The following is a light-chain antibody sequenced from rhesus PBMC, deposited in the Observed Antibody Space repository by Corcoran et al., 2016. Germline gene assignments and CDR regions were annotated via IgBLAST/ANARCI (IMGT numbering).Light chain of an antibody. J-gene: IGKJ2*01. CDR1: QNVNSR. Sequence: EVVMTQSPATLSLSPGERATPSCSASQNVNSRLAWYQQRPGQAPRLRIYDASNRVTGVPPRFSGSMSGTDLPLTLSTLEPEDFAFYFWRQESNWSQYSFGQGTKVEIK. V-gene: IGKV3-17*02. CDR3: RQESNWSQYS. CDR2: DAS.